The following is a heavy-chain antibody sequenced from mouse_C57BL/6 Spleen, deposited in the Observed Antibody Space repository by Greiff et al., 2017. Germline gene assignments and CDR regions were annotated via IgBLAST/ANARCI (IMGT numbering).Heavy chain of an antibody. D-gene: IGHD2-1*01. CDR2: IRNKANGYTT. V-gene: IGHV7-3*01. CDR3: ASLYGSYFDY. J-gene: IGHJ2*01. Sequence: EVKVVESGGGLVQPGGSLSLSCAASGFTFTDYYMSWVRQPPGKALEWLGFIRNKANGYTTEYSASVKGRFTISRDNSQSILYLQMNALRAEDSATYYCASLYGSYFDYWGQGTTLTVSS. CDR1: GFTFTDYY.